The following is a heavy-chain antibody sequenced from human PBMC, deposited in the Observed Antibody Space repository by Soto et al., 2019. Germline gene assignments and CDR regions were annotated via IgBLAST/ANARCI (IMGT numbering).Heavy chain of an antibody. D-gene: IGHD1-26*01. V-gene: IGHV1-69*13. CDR3: ARWRVGAKPFYFDY. CDR1: GGTFSSYA. CDR2: IIPIFGTA. J-gene: IGHJ4*02. Sequence: GASVKVSCKASGGTFSSYAISWVRQAPGQGLEWMGGIIPIFGTANYAQKFQGRVTITADESTSTAYMELSSLRSEDTAVYYCARWRVGAKPFYFDYWGQGTLVTVSS.